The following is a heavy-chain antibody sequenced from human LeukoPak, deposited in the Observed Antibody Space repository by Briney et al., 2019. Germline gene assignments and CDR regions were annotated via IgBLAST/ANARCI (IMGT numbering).Heavy chain of an antibody. J-gene: IGHJ2*01. CDR2: ISDDGSNE. V-gene: IGHV3-30*18. Sequence: PGRSLRLSCAASGFSFRAYGMHWVRQVPGKGLEWVAVISDDGSNEYYSDSVKGRFTISRDNSRNSLYLQMNSLRAEDTAVYYCAKDADTATIIYWYFDLWGRGTLVTVSS. D-gene: IGHD5-18*01. CDR3: AKDADTATIIYWYFDL. CDR1: GFSFRAYG.